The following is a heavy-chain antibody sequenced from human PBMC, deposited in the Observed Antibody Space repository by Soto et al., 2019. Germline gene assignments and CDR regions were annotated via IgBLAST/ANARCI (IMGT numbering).Heavy chain of an antibody. J-gene: IGHJ6*02. CDR1: GGTFSSSG. V-gene: IGHV1-69*11. Sequence: QVHLVQSGTEVKKPGSSVKVSCKASGGTFSSSGFSWVRQAPGQGLEWMGMIVPSLDTTNYAQKFQARVTINADEVTSTAYMELRSLRSDDTAVYYCARWPQPRYTADPYAGDVWGQGTRVIVSS. CDR2: IVPSLDTT. D-gene: IGHD3-16*02. CDR3: ARWPQPRYTADPYAGDV.